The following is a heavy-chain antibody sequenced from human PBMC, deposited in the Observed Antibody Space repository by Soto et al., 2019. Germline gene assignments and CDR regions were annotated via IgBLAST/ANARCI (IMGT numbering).Heavy chain of an antibody. CDR1: GFTFSSYA. Sequence: PGGSLRLSCAASGFTFSSYAMSWVRQAPGKGLEWVSAISGSGGSTYYADSVKGRFTISRDNSKNTLYLQMNSLRAEDTAVYYCYTIYYLYWYYYYGMDAWGQGTTVTVSS. J-gene: IGHJ6*02. CDR3: YTIYYLYWYYYYGMDA. V-gene: IGHV3-23*01. CDR2: ISGSGGST. D-gene: IGHD3-22*01.